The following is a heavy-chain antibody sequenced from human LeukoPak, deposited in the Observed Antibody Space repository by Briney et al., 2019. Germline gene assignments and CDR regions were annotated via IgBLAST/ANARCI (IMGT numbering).Heavy chain of an antibody. CDR2: IKQDGSEK. J-gene: IGHJ4*02. V-gene: IGHV3-7*01. CDR1: GFTFSSYW. D-gene: IGHD3-10*01. CDR3: ARGDGSDYYGSGSYGFDY. Sequence: GGSLRLSCAASGFTFSSYWMSWVRQAPGKGLEWVANIKQDGSEKYYVDSVKGRFTISRDNAKNSLYLQMNSLGAEDTAVYYCARGDGSDYYGSGSYGFDYWGQGTLVTVSS.